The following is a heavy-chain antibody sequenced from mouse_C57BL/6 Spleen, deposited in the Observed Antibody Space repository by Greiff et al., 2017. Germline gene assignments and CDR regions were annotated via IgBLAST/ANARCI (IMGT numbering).Heavy chain of an antibody. CDR1: GYTFTSYW. Sequence: QVQLQQPGAELVMPGASVKLSCKASGYTFTSYWMHWVKQRPGQGLEWIGEIDPSDSYTNYNQKFKGKSTLTVDKSSSTAYMQLSSLTSEDSAVYYGARGLLRPSGYFDVWGTGTTVTVSS. V-gene: IGHV1-69*01. D-gene: IGHD1-2*01. CDR3: ARGLLRPSGYFDV. CDR2: IDPSDSYT. J-gene: IGHJ1*03.